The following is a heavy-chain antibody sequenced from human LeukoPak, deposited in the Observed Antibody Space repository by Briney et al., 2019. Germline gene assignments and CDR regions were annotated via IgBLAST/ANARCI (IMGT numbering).Heavy chain of an antibody. J-gene: IGHJ6*04. V-gene: IGHV3-23*01. D-gene: IGHD4-17*01. CDR2: ISASGGST. Sequence: GGSLRLSCAASGFTFSTSAMSWVRQAPGKGLEWVSAISASGGSTYYADSVKGRFTISRDNSKSTLYLRMNSLRGEDTAFYYCAKDPPFGDYYWHVDVWGKGTTVTVSS. CDR1: GFTFSTSA. CDR3: AKDPPFGDYYWHVDV.